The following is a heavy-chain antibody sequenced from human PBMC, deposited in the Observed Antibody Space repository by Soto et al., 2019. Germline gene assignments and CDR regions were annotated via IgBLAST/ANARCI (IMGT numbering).Heavy chain of an antibody. CDR3: ARYAGSSWFDY. D-gene: IGHD6-13*01. J-gene: IGHJ4*02. V-gene: IGHV4-39*07. Sequence: SETLSLTCTVSCGSISSSSYYWGWIREPQGKGLEWIGSIYYSGSTYYNPSLKSRVTMSLDTSKNQFSLKLRSVTAADTALFYCARYAGSSWFDYWGQGTLVTVSS. CDR2: IYYSGST. CDR1: CGSISSSSYY.